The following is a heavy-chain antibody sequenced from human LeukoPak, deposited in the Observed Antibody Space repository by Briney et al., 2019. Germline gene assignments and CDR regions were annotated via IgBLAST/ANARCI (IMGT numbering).Heavy chain of an antibody. Sequence: SETLSLTCTVSGDSISSSSYYWGWIRQSPGKGLEWIGSIYYSGSTYYNPSLKSRVTISVDTSKNQLSLKLSSVTAADTAVYYCARQWILYGSGSYYNALWFDPWGQGTLVTVSS. V-gene: IGHV4-39*01. J-gene: IGHJ5*02. CDR3: ARQWILYGSGSYYNALWFDP. CDR1: GDSISSSSYY. D-gene: IGHD3-10*01. CDR2: IYYSGST.